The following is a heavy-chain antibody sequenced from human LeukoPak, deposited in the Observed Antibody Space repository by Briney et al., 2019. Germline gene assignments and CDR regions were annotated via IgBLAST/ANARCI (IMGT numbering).Heavy chain of an antibody. CDR3: AREGVDIVLIFG. J-gene: IGHJ4*02. CDR2: ISSSGNTI. V-gene: IGHV3-48*03. D-gene: IGHD2-8*01. CDR1: GFTFSSYE. Sequence: GGSLRLSCAASGFTFSSYEMNWVRQAPGKGLEWVSYISSSGNTIYYADSVKGRFTISRDNAKNSLYLQMNGPRAEDTAVYYCAREGVDIVLIFGWGQGTLVTVSS.